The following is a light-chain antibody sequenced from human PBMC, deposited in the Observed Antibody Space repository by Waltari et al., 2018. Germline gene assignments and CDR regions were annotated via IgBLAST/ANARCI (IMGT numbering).Light chain of an antibody. Sequence: YVLPQPPPVSVAPGATDTITSGEDTIGSNRVHWYHHKPGRSPILVIDYDNDRHSGSPERFCGANSGNTAILTISGVEAGDEADYYYQVWDDDTDQVIFGGGTKLTVL. CDR2: YDN. J-gene: IGLJ2*01. CDR3: QVWDDDTDQVI. CDR1: TIGSNR. V-gene: IGLV3-21*04.